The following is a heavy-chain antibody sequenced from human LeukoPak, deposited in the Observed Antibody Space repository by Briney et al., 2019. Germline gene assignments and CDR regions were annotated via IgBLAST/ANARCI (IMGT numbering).Heavy chain of an antibody. CDR1: GGSISSGSYC. J-gene: IGHJ4*02. D-gene: IGHD2-2*01. CDR3: ARGGRYCSSTSCSTIRYFDY. CDR2: IYTSGST. Sequence: SETLSLTCTVAGGSISSGSYCWGWLRQPAGKGLEWIGRIYTSGSTNYNPSLKSRVTISVDTSKNQFSLKLSSVTAADTAVYYCARGGRYCSSTSCSTIRYFDYWGQGTLVTVSS. V-gene: IGHV4-61*02.